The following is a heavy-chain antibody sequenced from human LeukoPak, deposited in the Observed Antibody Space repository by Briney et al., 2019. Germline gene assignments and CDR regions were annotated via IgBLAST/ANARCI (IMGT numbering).Heavy chain of an antibody. D-gene: IGHD3-22*01. CDR1: GGSFSGYY. CDR2: INHSGST. Sequence: SETLSLTCAIYGGSFSGYYWSWIRQPPGKGLEWIGEINHSGSTNYNPSLKSRVTISVDTSKNQFSLKLSSVIAADTAVYYCARAYYYDSSGYDYWGQGTLVTVSS. CDR3: ARAYYYDSSGYDY. V-gene: IGHV4-34*01. J-gene: IGHJ4*02.